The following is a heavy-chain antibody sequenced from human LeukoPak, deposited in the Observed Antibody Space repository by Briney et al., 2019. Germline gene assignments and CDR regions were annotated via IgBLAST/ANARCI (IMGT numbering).Heavy chain of an antibody. Sequence: SETLSLTCTVPGGSISSSSYYWGWIRQPPGKGLEWIGSIYYSGSTYYNPSLKSRVTISVDTSKNQFSLKLSSVTAADTAVYYCARDLGYCSSASCRYFENWGQGTLVTVSS. CDR2: IYYSGST. D-gene: IGHD2-2*01. J-gene: IGHJ4*02. CDR1: GGSISSSSYY. V-gene: IGHV4-39*07. CDR3: ARDLGYCSSASCRYFEN.